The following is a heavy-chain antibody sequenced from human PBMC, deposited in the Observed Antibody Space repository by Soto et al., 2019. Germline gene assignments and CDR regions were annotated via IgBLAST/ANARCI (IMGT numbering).Heavy chain of an antibody. D-gene: IGHD4-4*01. Sequence: GGSLRLSCAASGFTFSSYAMSWVRQAPGKGLEWVSAISGSGGSTYYADSVKGRFTISRDNSKNTLYLQMNSLRAEDTAVYYCAKEMTTVTHAPYGMDVWGQGTTVTVSS. V-gene: IGHV3-23*01. CDR3: AKEMTTVTHAPYGMDV. CDR2: ISGSGGST. CDR1: GFTFSSYA. J-gene: IGHJ6*02.